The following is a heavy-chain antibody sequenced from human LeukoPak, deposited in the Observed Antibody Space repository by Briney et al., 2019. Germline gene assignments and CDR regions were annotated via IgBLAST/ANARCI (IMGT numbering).Heavy chain of an antibody. CDR3: ARHGSGSLGEAFDI. V-gene: IGHV3-53*01. D-gene: IGHD3-10*01. Sequence: GGSLRLSCAASGFTVSSNYMSWVRQAPGKGLEWVSVIYSGGSTYYADSVKGRFTISRDNSKNTLYLQMNSLRAEDTAVYYCARHGSGSLGEAFDIWGQGTMVTVSS. CDR1: GFTVSSNY. J-gene: IGHJ3*02. CDR2: IYSGGST.